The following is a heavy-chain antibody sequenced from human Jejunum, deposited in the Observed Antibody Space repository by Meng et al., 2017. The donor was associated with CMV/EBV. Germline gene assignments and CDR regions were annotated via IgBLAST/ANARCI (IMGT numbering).Heavy chain of an antibody. D-gene: IGHD6-19*01. J-gene: IGHJ4*02. CDR2: ISGSGGST. CDR1: GFTFSSDA. V-gene: IGHV3-23*01. Sequence: SGFTFSSDAMTWVRQAPGKGLEWVSGISGSGGSTYYADSVKGRFTISRDNSKNTLYLQMNSLRAEDTAVYYCAKDKAVPGTSRRFDYWGQGTLVTVSS. CDR3: AKDKAVPGTSRRFDY.